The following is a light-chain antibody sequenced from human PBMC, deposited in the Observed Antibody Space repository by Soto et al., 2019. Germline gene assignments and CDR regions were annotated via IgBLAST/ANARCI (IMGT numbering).Light chain of an antibody. CDR1: QTISSN. V-gene: IGKV3-15*01. CDR2: GAS. Sequence: DIVMTQSPATLSVSPGERATLSCRASQTISSNLAWYQQKPGQTPRLLIYGASTRAAGIPARFSGSGSGTDFTLTITSLQSEDFAVYYCQQYNNWPPFTFGPGTMVD. CDR3: QQYNNWPPFT. J-gene: IGKJ3*01.